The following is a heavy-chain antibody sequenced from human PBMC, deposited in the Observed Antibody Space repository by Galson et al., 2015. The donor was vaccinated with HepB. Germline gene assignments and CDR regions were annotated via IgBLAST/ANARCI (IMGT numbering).Heavy chain of an antibody. V-gene: IGHV3-21*01. CDR2: ISSSSSYI. D-gene: IGHD6-19*01. CDR1: GFTFSSYS. CDR3: ARVIIAVAGGRALDY. Sequence: LRLSCAASGFTFSSYSMNWVRQAPGKGLEWVSPISSSSSYIYYADSVKGRFTISRDNAKNSLYLQMNSLRAEDTAVHYCARVIIAVAGGRALDYWGQGTLVTVSS. J-gene: IGHJ4*02.